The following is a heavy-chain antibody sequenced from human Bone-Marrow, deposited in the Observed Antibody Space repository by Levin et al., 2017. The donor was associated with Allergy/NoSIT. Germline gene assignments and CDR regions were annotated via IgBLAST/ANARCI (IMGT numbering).Heavy chain of an antibody. CDR2: MFSGGRT. J-gene: IGHJ4*02. V-gene: IGHV3-66*01. D-gene: IGHD1-14*01. Sequence: GESLKISCAASGFNVASTFINWVRQAPGKGLEWVSVMFSGGRTNYADAVEGRFTISRDNSKNTVDLQMNNLKVEDTAIYFCAASQPGRETFDFWGQGTPVTVSS. CDR1: GFNVASTF. CDR3: AASQPGRETFDF.